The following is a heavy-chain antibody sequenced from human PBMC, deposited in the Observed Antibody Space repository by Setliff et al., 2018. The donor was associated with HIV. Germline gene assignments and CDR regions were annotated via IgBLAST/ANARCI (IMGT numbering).Heavy chain of an antibody. V-gene: IGHV1-69*10. CDR3: ARADYDLLTGSYGALDS. J-gene: IGHJ4*02. Sequence: SVKVSCKASGYTLTTYGISWVRQAPGQGLQWMGCIIPTLNIAKPTQKFRDRVTFTADTSTSTTYMEMSSLKSEDTAFYFCARADYDLLTGSYGALDSWGQGTLVTVSS. CDR2: IIPTLNIA. CDR1: GYTLTTYG. D-gene: IGHD3-9*01.